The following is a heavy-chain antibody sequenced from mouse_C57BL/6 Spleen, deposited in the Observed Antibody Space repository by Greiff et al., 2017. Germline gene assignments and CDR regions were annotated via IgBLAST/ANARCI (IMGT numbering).Heavy chain of an antibody. J-gene: IGHJ2*01. CDR3: ARHPDGHYGYCFDY. CDR1: GFTFSDYG. D-gene: IGHD2-3*01. CDR2: ISSGSSTI. V-gene: IGHV5-17*01. Sequence: EVQLVESGGGLVKPGGSLKLSCAASGFTFSDYGMHWVRQAPEKGLEWVAYISSGSSTIYYADTVKGRFTISRDNAKNTLFLQMTSLRSEATAMYYCARHPDGHYGYCFDYWGQGTTLTVSS.